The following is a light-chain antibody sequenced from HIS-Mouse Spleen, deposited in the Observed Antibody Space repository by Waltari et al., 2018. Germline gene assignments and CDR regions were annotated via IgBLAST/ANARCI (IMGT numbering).Light chain of an antibody. V-gene: IGLV3-10*01. J-gene: IGLJ2*01. CDR3: YSTDSSGNHRV. Sequence: SYELTQPPSVSVSPGQTARITCSGDALPKKYAYWYQQKSVQAPVLVIYEYSKRPSAIPERFSGSSSGTMATLTISGAQVEDEADYYCYSTDSSGNHRVFGGGTKLTVL. CDR2: EYS. CDR1: ALPKKY.